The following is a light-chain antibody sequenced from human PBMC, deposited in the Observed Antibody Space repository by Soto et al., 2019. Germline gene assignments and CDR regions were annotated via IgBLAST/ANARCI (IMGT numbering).Light chain of an antibody. CDR1: SGHSSYA. CDR2: LNSDGSH. J-gene: IGLJ1*01. CDR3: QTWGTGIHV. Sequence: QPVLTQSPSASASLGASVKLTCTLSSGHSSYAIAWHQQQPEKGPRYLMKLNSDGSHSKGDGIPDRFSGSSSGAERYLIISSLQSEEEAAYYCQTWGTGIHVFGTGTKLTVL. V-gene: IGLV4-69*01.